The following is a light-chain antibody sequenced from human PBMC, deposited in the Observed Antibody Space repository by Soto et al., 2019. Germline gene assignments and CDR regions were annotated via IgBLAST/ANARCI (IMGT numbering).Light chain of an antibody. J-gene: IGKJ2*01. CDR1: QTISSY. CDR3: QQSHGIPYT. V-gene: IGKV1-39*01. Sequence: DIQMTQSPSSLSASVGDRVTITWRASQTISSYLNWYQQKPRKAPKLLIYAASSLQSGVPSRFSGSGSGTDFTLTISSLQPEDFATYYCQQSHGIPYTFGQGTKLEIK. CDR2: AAS.